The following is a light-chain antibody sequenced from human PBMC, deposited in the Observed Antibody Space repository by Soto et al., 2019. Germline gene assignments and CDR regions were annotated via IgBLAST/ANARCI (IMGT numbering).Light chain of an antibody. Sequence: QLVLTQPPSASASRGASVTLTCTLSSDYSHYKVDWYQQRPGKGPRFVMRVGTGGIVGSKGDDIPDRFSVLASGLIRYLTIKNIQEEDEGGYHCGADHGSGSRYVVIFGGGTKLTVL. CDR2: VGTGGIVG. V-gene: IGLV9-49*03. CDR1: SDYSHYK. CDR3: GADHGSGSRYVVI. J-gene: IGLJ2*01.